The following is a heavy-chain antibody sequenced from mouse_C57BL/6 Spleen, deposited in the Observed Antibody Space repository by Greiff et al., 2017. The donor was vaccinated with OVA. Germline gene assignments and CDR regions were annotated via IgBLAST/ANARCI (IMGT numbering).Heavy chain of an antibody. V-gene: IGHV7-3*01. Sequence: EVQLVESGGGLVQPGGSLSLSCAASGFTFTDYYMSWVRQPPGKALEWLGFIRNKANGYTTEYSASVKGRFTISRDTSQSILFLQMNALRADDSATYYCARYRGLRPHYFDYWGQGTTLTVSS. CDR3: ARYRGLRPHYFDY. CDR1: GFTFTDYY. CDR2: IRNKANGYTT. J-gene: IGHJ2*01. D-gene: IGHD2-2*01.